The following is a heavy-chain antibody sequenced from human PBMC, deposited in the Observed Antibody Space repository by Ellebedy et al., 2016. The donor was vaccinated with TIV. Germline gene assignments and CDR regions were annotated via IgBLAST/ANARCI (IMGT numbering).Heavy chain of an antibody. D-gene: IGHD6-13*01. J-gene: IGHJ6*02. CDR2: IYYSGST. V-gene: IGHV4-61*01. CDR1: GGSVSSGSYY. CDR3: ARVTDSSSWYYYYGMDV. Sequence: GSLRLXXTVSGGSVSSGSYYWSWIRQPPGKGLEWIGYIYYSGSTNYNPSLKSRVTISVDTSKNQFSLKLSSVTAADTAVYYCARVTDSSSWYYYYGMDVWGQGTTVTVSS.